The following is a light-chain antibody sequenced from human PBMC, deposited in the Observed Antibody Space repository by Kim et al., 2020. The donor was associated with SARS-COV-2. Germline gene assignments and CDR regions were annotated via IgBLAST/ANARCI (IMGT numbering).Light chain of an antibody. Sequence: ELTQPPSASGPPGQRVTISCSGSSSNIGSNTVNWYQHLPGTAPKLLIYSDNQRPSGVPARFSGSKSGTSASLAITGLRSEDEADFFCSARDDSLNGPVFGGGTQLTVL. CDR3: SARDDSLNGPV. CDR1: SSNIGSNT. CDR2: SDN. V-gene: IGLV1-44*01. J-gene: IGLJ3*02.